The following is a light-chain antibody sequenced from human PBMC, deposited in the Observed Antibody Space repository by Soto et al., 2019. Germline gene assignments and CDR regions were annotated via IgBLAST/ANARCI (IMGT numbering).Light chain of an antibody. CDR2: AAS. J-gene: IGKJ5*01. Sequence: EIVMTQSPDTLSVSPGERSSLSCRASQSISSNLAWYQQNPGQAPRLLIYAASTRATGIPARFSGSGSGTDFTLTISSLEPEDFAVYYCQQRSNWPPITFGQGTRLEIK. CDR1: QSISSN. CDR3: QQRSNWPPIT. V-gene: IGKV3-11*01.